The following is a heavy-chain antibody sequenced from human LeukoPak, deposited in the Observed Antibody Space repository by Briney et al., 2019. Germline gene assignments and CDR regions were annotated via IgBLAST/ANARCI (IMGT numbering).Heavy chain of an antibody. CDR1: GGSFSGYY. CDR2: IYYSGST. J-gene: IGHJ3*02. V-gene: IGHV4-30-4*01. CDR3: ARGVHYDSSGYSDDAFDI. D-gene: IGHD3-22*01. Sequence: SETLSLTCAIDGGSFSGYYWRWIRQPPGKGLEWIGYIYYSGSTYYNPSLKSRVTISVDTSKNQFSLKLSSVTAADTAVYYCARGVHYDSSGYSDDAFDIWGQGTMVTVSS.